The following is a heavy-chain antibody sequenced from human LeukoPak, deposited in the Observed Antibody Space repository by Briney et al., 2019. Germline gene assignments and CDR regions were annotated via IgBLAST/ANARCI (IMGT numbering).Heavy chain of an antibody. D-gene: IGHD3-22*01. J-gene: IGHJ3*02. CDR3: ARDYYDSSGGSGAFDI. Sequence: PGGSLRLSCAASGFTFSSYSMNWVRQAPGKGLEWVSSISSSSSYIYYADSVKGRFTISRDNAKNSLYLQMNSLRAEDTAVYYCARDYYDSSGGSGAFDIWGQGTMVTVSS. V-gene: IGHV3-21*04. CDR1: GFTFSSYS. CDR2: ISSSSSYI.